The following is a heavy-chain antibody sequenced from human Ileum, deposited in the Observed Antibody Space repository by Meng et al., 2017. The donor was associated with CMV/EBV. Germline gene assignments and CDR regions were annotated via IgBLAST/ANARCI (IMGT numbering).Heavy chain of an antibody. CDR3: ARGVRVGTSREFYFDY. D-gene: IGHD1-26*01. V-gene: IGHV1-2*02. CDR2: INPKSGRA. Sequence: QVERVQCGAEVKKPGASVKVSCKASGYSFSGYYIQWVRQAPGQGPEWMGWINPKSGRANYAQKFQGRVTLTRDTSISTANMELSSLRSDDTAVYYCARGVRVGTSREFYFDYWGPGTLVTVSS. CDR1: GYSFSGYY. J-gene: IGHJ4*02.